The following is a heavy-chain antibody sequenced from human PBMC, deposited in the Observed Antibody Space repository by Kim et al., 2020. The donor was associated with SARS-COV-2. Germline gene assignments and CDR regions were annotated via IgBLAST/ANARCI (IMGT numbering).Heavy chain of an antibody. CDR1: GFSLSTSGVG. J-gene: IGHJ6*02. D-gene: IGHD3-16*02. V-gene: IGHV2-5*02. CDR3: AHSSPTTEYFDYVWGSYRPPDYYGMDV. CDR2: IYWDDDK. Sequence: SGPTLVNPTQTLTLTCTFSGFSLSTSGVGVGWIRQPPGKALEWLALIYWDDDKRYSPSLKSRLTITKDTSKNQVVLTMTNMDPVDTATYYCAHSSPTTEYFDYVWGSYRPPDYYGMDVWGQGTTVTVSS.